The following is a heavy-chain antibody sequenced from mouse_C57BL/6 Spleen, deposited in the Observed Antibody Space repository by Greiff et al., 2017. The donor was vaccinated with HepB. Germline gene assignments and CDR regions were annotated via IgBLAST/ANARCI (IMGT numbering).Heavy chain of an antibody. V-gene: IGHV1-82*01. D-gene: IGHD1-1*01. J-gene: IGHJ2*01. CDR3: ARSHRSSLDY. Sequence: QVQLQQSGPELVKPGASVKISCKASGYAFSSSWMNWVKQRPGEGLEWIGRIYPGDGDTNYNGKFKGKATLTADKSSSTAYMQLSSLTSEDSAVYFCARSHRSSLDYWGQGTTLTVSS. CDR2: IYPGDGDT. CDR1: GYAFSSSW.